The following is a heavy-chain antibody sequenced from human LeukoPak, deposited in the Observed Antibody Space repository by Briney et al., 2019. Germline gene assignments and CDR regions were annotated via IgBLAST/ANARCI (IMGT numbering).Heavy chain of an antibody. Sequence: GGSLRLSCEVSGFTFSSYHMDWVRQAPGKGLEWVSSISSSSRYIYYADSMTGRFTVSRDNAKNSLYLQMHSLRAEDTAIYYCARRAATERGHSYGLDYWGQGTLVTVSS. CDR2: ISSSSRYI. D-gene: IGHD5-18*01. V-gene: IGHV3-21*01. CDR3: ARRAATERGHSYGLDY. J-gene: IGHJ4*02. CDR1: GFTFSSYH.